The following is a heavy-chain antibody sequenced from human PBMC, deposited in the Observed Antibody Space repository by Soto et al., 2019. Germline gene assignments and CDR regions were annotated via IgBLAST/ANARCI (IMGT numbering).Heavy chain of an antibody. Sequence: LSLTCTVSGDSISSNNNYMSWIRQAPGKGLEWVSHISSSGSTIYYADSVKGRFTISRDNAKNSLYLQMNSLRAEDTAVYYCARVGPPSDVWGQGTTVTVSS. CDR2: ISSSGSTI. CDR3: ARVGPPSDV. J-gene: IGHJ6*02. V-gene: IGHV3-11*01. CDR1: GDSISSNNNY.